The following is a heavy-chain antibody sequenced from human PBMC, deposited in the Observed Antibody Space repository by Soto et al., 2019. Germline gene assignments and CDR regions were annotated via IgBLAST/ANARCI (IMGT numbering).Heavy chain of an antibody. D-gene: IGHD3-22*01. CDR1: GGTFSKYA. CDR3: ARPLRDSNYYYGMAV. CDR2: TIPMFGTP. Sequence: QVQLVQSGAEMQQPGASVRLSCKASGGTFSKYAFSWVRQAPGQGLEWLGGTIPMFGTPNYAQKFQGRVAISADESTATVYMELSSLRSEDTAVYFCARPLRDSNYYYGMAVWGQGTTVTVSS. J-gene: IGHJ6*02. V-gene: IGHV1-69*01.